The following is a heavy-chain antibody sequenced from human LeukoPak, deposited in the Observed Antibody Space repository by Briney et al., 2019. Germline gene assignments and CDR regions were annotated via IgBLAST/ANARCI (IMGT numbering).Heavy chain of an antibody. J-gene: IGHJ5*02. CDR3: AGSTYDNWFDP. CDR2: IYHSGSP. CDR1: GGSISSSSYY. Sequence: PSETLSLTCTVSGGSISSSSYYCGWIRQPPGKGLEWIGSIYHSGSPYYNPSLKSRVTLSVETTKNQFSLKLSSVTAADTAVYYCAGSTYDNWFDPWGQGTLVTVSS. V-gene: IGHV4-39*01. D-gene: IGHD2-8*01.